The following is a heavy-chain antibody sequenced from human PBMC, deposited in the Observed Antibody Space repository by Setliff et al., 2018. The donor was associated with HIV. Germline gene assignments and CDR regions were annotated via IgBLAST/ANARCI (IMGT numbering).Heavy chain of an antibody. V-gene: IGHV4-38-2*01. CDR1: EYSISSGFY. Sequence: PSETLSLTFRVSEYSISSGFYCGWVRQPPGKSREWIGSFFHGGDSYYNPSLKSRFTISVDTSKNQFFLTMASVTATDTAVYYCVRGVRLWHYFDYWGQGTLVTVSS. D-gene: IGHD6-19*01. J-gene: IGHJ4*02. CDR2: FFHGGDS. CDR3: VRGVRLWHYFDY.